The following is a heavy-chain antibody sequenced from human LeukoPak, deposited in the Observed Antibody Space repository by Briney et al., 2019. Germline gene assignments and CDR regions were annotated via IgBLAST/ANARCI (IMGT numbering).Heavy chain of an antibody. J-gene: IGHJ3*02. Sequence: QPGGSLRLSCAASGFTFSSYAMSWVHQAPGKGLEWVSAISGSGGSTYYADSVKGRFTISRDPSKNTLYLQMNSLRAEDTAVYYCAKGSGGSCYSAFDIWGQGTMVTVSS. CDR3: AKGSGGSCYSAFDI. D-gene: IGHD2-15*01. V-gene: IGHV3-23*01. CDR1: GFTFSSYA. CDR2: ISGSGGST.